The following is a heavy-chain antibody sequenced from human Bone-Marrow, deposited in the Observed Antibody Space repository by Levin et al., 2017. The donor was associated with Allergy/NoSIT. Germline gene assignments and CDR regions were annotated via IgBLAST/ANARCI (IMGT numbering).Heavy chain of an antibody. Sequence: SETLSLTCSVSGGSISSYYWSWIRQPPGKGLEWIGYIYYSGSTNYNPSLKSRVTISVDTSKNQFSLKVNSVTAADTAVYYCARVPATRDFMSYGMDGWGQGTTVTVSS. J-gene: IGHJ6*02. D-gene: IGHD3/OR15-3a*01. CDR1: GGSISSYY. V-gene: IGHV4-59*01. CDR2: IYYSGST. CDR3: ARVPATRDFMSYGMDG.